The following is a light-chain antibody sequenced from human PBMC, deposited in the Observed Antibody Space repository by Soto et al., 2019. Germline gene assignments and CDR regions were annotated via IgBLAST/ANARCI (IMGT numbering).Light chain of an antibody. CDR3: QKYNSAPRT. Sequence: DIPMTQSPSSLSASVGDRVTITCRASQGVSNNLAWYQQKPGQVPKLLVYAASTLKSGVASRFSGSGSGTDFTLTISSLQPEDVATYYCQKYNSAPRTFGQGTKVEIK. V-gene: IGKV1-27*01. CDR2: AAS. CDR1: QGVSNN. J-gene: IGKJ1*01.